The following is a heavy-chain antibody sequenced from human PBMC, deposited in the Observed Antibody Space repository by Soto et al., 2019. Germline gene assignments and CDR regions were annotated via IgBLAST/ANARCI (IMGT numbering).Heavy chain of an antibody. D-gene: IGHD5-18*01. CDR2: IIPIFGTA. J-gene: IGHJ5*02. V-gene: IGHV1-69*13. CDR3: ARDGGYSYGFEWFDP. Sequence: SVKVSCKASGGTFSSYAISWVRQAPGQGLEWMGGIIPIFGTANYAQKFQGRVTITADESTSTAYMELSSLRSEDTAVYYCARDGGYSYGFEWFDPWGQGTLVTVSS. CDR1: GGTFSSYA.